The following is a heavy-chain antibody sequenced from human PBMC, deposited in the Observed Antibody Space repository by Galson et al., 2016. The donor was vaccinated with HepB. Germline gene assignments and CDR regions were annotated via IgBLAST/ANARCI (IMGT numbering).Heavy chain of an antibody. Sequence: PALVKPTQTLTLTCTVSGVSLSSRGMRVSWIRQPPGKALEWLARIDWEDDKVYSTSLKRRLTIARDTSKNQVVLRVTNMDPVDTATYYCARTLSADAFDLWGQGTMVTVSS. CDR3: ARTLSADAFDL. CDR2: IDWEDDK. J-gene: IGHJ3*01. D-gene: IGHD3-16*02. CDR1: GVSLSSRGMR. V-gene: IGHV2-70*04.